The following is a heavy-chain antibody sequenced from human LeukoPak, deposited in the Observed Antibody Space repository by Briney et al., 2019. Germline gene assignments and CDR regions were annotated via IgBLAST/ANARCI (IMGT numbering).Heavy chain of an antibody. V-gene: IGHV4-34*01. J-gene: IGHJ6*02. CDR1: GGSFSGYY. Sequence: PSETLSLTCAVYGGSFSGYYWSWIRQPPGKGLEWIGEINHSGSTNYNPSLKSRVTIPVDTSKNQFSLKLSSVTAADTAVCYCASSTVADNYYYYGMDVWGQGTTVTVSS. CDR2: INHSGST. CDR3: ASSTVADNYYYYGMDV. D-gene: IGHD4-23*01.